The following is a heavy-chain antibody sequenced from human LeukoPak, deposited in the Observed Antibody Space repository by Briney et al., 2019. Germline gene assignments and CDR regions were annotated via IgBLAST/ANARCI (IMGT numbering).Heavy chain of an antibody. J-gene: IGHJ4*02. CDR3: ARDQGVVGAYFDY. V-gene: IGHV4-59*01. Sequence: SETLSLTRTVSGGSISSYYWSWIRQPPGKGLEWIGYVYNSGSTNYNPSLKSRVTISVDTSKNQFSLNLNSVTAADTAVYYCARDQGVVGAYFDYWGQGTLVTVSS. D-gene: IGHD1-26*01. CDR1: GGSISSYY. CDR2: VYNSGST.